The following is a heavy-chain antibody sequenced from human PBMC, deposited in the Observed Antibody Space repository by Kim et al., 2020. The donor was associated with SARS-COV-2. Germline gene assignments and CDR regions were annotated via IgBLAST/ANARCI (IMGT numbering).Heavy chain of an antibody. Sequence: RTTYAQKFQGRGTVTTDTSTSTVYMNLGSLRSEDTAVYYCARVLSLVVWDHWGQGTLVTVSA. J-gene: IGHJ4*02. CDR3: ARVLSLVVWDH. V-gene: IGHV1-46*01. D-gene: IGHD2-15*01. CDR2: RT.